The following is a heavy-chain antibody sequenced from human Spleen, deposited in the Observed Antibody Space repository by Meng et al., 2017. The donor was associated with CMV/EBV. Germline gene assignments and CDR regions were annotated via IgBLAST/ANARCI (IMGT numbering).Heavy chain of an antibody. CDR2: IKSKTDGGTT. CDR3: TTRSTSRYTESC. J-gene: IGHJ4*02. Sequence: GESLKISCAASGFTFSNAWMSWVRQAPGKGLEWVGRIKSKTDGGTTDYASPVKRRFTISRDDSKNTLYLQINSLKTEDTAVYYCTTRSTSRYTESCWGQGTLVTVSS. V-gene: IGHV3-15*05. D-gene: IGHD2-2*02. CDR1: GFTFSNAW.